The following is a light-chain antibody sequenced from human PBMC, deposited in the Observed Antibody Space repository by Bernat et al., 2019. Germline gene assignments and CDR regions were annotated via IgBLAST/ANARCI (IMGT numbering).Light chain of an antibody. CDR2: KGT. CDR3: QSADSDTIYV. V-gene: IGLV3-25*03. J-gene: IGLJ1*01. Sequence: SYDLTQSPSVSVSPGQTATITCSGNGLTNQYASWYQQKSGQAPLLLIYKGTERPSGVPERFTGSISGTTVTLTISGVQAEDEADYFCQSADSDTIYVFGPGTKVTVL. CDR1: GLTNQY.